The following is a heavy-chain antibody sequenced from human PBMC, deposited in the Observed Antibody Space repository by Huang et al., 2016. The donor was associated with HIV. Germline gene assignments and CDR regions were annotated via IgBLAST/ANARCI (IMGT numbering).Heavy chain of an antibody. Sequence: QLQQSGPGLLKPSQTLSLTCAISEDNVSGNSVTWNWIRQSPSRVLEGLGRTYYRSKWYNDYAESVKSRMTIDTDTSKNQFSLQLKSVVPEDTAVYFCARGHDFYYDRRGYSFDYWGQGSLVTVSS. V-gene: IGHV6-1*01. CDR1: EDNVSGNSVT. CDR3: ARGHDFYYDRRGYSFDY. CDR2: TYYRSKWYN. D-gene: IGHD3-22*01. J-gene: IGHJ4*02.